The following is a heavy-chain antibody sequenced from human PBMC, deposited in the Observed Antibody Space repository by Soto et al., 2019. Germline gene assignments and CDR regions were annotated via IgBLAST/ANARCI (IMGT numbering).Heavy chain of an antibody. D-gene: IGHD1-26*01. CDR2: INGRSNYK. CDR1: GFALTTYT. CDR3: VREDGVVGASSAFDS. J-gene: IGHJ4*02. V-gene: IGHV3-21*01. Sequence: GGSLRLSCVASGFALTTYTMNWVRQGPGTGLEWVSSINGRSNYKYYSDSVKGRFTVSRDNAQNSLSLQMSRLGPEDTAVYYCVREDGVVGASSAFDSWGQGTLVTVSS.